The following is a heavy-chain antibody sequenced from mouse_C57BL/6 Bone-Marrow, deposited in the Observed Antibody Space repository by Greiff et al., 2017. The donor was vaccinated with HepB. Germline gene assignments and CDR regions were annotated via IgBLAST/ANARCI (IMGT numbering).Heavy chain of an antibody. J-gene: IGHJ4*01. D-gene: IGHD4-1*01. CDR3: TLLGLYAMDY. V-gene: IGHV14-4*01. Sequence: VQLKQSGAELVRPGASVKLSCTASGFNIKDDYMHWVKQRPEQGLEWIGWIDPENGDTEYASKFQGKATITADTSSNTAYLQLSSLTSEDTAVYYCTLLGLYAMDYWGQGTSVTVSS. CDR1: GFNIKDDY. CDR2: IDPENGDT.